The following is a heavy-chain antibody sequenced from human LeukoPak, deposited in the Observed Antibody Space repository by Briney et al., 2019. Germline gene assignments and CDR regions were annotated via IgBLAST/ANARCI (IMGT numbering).Heavy chain of an antibody. J-gene: IGHJ4*02. V-gene: IGHV3-74*01. CDR2: IHSDGRTT. CDR1: GFTFSTTW. CDR3: ARDRNTDFWSGYYTNYFDY. D-gene: IGHD3-3*01. Sequence: GGSLRLSCAASGFTFSTTWMHWVRQAPGKGLVWVSRIHSDGRTTIYADSVKGRFTISRDNAKNSLYLQMNSLRAEDTAVYYCARDRNTDFWSGYYTNYFDYWGQGTLVTVSS.